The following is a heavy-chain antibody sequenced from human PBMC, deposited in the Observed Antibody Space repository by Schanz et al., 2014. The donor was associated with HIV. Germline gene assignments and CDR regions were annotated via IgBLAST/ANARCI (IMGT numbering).Heavy chain of an antibody. CDR1: GFTFSSYG. D-gene: IGHD1-1*01. Sequence: VHLVESGGVVVQPGGSLRLSCAASGFTFSSYGMHWVRQVPGKGLEWVAAVRDDGTNTIYEGSVKGRITISRVNARISLYLQITRQRDDHEGFYFCARGRSLPRRAQFANNWYVFDYWGQGTQVAVSS. CDR3: ARGRSLPRRAQFANNWYVFDY. J-gene: IGHJ4*02. CDR2: VRDDGTNT. V-gene: IGHV3-33*01.